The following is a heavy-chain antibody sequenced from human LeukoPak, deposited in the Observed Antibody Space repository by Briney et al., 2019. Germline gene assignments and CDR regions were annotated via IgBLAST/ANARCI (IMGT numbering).Heavy chain of an antibody. CDR3: ARNDYGDYTGYYYYYVDV. V-gene: IGHV3-7*01. CDR1: GFTFSTYW. J-gene: IGHJ6*03. Sequence: GGSLRLSCAASGFTFSTYWMSWVRQAPGKGLEWVANIKQDVSEKYYVDSVEGRFTISRDNAKNSLYLQMNSLRAEDTAVYYCARNDYGDYTGYYYYYVDVWGKGTTVTVSS. D-gene: IGHD4-17*01. CDR2: IKQDVSEK.